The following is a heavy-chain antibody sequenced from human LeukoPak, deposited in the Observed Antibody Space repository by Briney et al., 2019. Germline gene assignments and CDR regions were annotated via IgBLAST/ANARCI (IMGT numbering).Heavy chain of an antibody. CDR1: GFTFSTYA. Sequence: GGSLRLSCAASGFTFSTYAMTWVRQAPGRGLEWVSTISGSSGSTDYADSVKGRFTVSRDNSRNTLYLQMHSVRVDDTAVYYCAKGLSATGMGIDYWGQGTLVTVSS. D-gene: IGHD3-9*01. J-gene: IGHJ4*02. CDR2: ISGSSGST. CDR3: AKGLSATGMGIDY. V-gene: IGHV3-23*01.